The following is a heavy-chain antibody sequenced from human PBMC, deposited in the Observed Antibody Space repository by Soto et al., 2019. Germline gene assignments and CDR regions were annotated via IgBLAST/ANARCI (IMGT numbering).Heavy chain of an antibody. V-gene: IGHV1-69*12. CDR2: IIPIFGTA. CDR3: ATHYISGGSYYYYGVDV. D-gene: IGHD6-19*01. J-gene: IGHJ6*02. Sequence: QVQLVQSGAEVKKPGSSVKVSCKASGGTFSSYAISWVRQAPGQGLEWMGGIIPIFGTADYAQKFQGRVTITADESMSTAYMELSSLRSEDTAVYYCATHYISGGSYYYYGVDVWGQGTTVTVSS. CDR1: GGTFSSYA.